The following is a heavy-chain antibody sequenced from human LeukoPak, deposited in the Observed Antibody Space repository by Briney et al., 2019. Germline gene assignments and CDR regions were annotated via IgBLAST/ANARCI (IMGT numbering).Heavy chain of an antibody. CDR1: GFIFSSYG. CDR3: GRDGNRWQEPLAF. Sequence: GGSLRLSCAASGFIFSSYGVNWVRQAPGKGLEWVAIISYDGTNKDYAESVKGRFTISRDNSKLYLQMNSLRTDDTAVYYCGRDGNRWQEPLAFWGQGTLVTVSS. V-gene: IGHV3-30*03. J-gene: IGHJ4*02. CDR2: ISYDGTNK. D-gene: IGHD1-14*01.